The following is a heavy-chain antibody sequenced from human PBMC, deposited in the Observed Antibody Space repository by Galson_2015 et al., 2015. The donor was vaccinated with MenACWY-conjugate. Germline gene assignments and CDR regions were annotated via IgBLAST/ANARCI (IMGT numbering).Heavy chain of an antibody. Sequence: LSLTCTVSGGSISSTSHYWGWIRQPPGKGLEWIGSIYFTENTYYNPSLMSRVTLSLDTSKSQVSLRLRSVTAGDTAVYYCARRSLGDAFDVWGQGTLVTVSS. V-gene: IGHV4-39*07. CDR2: IYFTENT. J-gene: IGHJ3*01. CDR1: GGSISSTSHY. CDR3: ARRSLGDAFDV.